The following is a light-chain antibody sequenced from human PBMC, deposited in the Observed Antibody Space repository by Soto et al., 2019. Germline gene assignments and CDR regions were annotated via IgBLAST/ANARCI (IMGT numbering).Light chain of an antibody. V-gene: IGKV3-20*01. CDR3: AQYGSTPLT. J-gene: IGKJ4*01. CDR1: RSVANNY. CDR2: DAS. Sequence: EIVLTQSPGTLSLSPGERATLSCRASRSVANNYLAWYQQKPGQAPRFLIYDASSRATGIPDRFSGSGSGTDFTLTISRLEHEDFTVYYCAQYGSTPLTFGGGTKVEIK.